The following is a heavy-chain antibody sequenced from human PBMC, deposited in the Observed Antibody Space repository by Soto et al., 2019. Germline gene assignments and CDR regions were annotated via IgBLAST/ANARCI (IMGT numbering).Heavy chain of an antibody. D-gene: IGHD3-10*01. V-gene: IGHV1-18*01. CDR1: GYTFINYG. CDR3: ARDFYGSGAPDHYGMDV. Sequence: QVQLVQSGAEVRKPGASVKVSCKASGYTFINYGISWVRQAPGQGLEWMGWISTYTGNTDYTQKLQDRLTMTTDTSTSTAYMELRILRSDDTAVYYCARDFYGSGAPDHYGMDVWGQGTTVTVSS. J-gene: IGHJ6*02. CDR2: ISTYTGNT.